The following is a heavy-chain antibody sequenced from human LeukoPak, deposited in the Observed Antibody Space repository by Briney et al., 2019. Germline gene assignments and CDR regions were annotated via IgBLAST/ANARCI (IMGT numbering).Heavy chain of an antibody. Sequence: SVKVSCKASGGTFSSYAISWVRQAPGQGLEWMGGIIPLFGTANYAQKFQGRVTITADKSTSTAYMELSSLRSEDTAVYYCARGPSITMVRGGQWYYYMDVWAKGPRSPSP. CDR3: ARGPSITMVRGGQWYYYMDV. D-gene: IGHD3-10*01. CDR1: GGTFSSYA. CDR2: IIPLFGTA. V-gene: IGHV1-69*06. J-gene: IGHJ6*03.